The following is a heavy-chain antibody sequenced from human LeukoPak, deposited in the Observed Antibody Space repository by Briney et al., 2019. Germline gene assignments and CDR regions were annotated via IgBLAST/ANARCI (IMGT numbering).Heavy chain of an antibody. J-gene: IGHJ4*02. D-gene: IGHD6-19*01. Sequence: GGSLRLSCAASGFTFDGHAMHWVRQAPGKGLEWVSLISGDGHSTYYRDSAKGRFTISRDNSKKSLYLQMNSLRTDDTALYYCAKDIDSSGWNTVWGQGTLVTVSS. CDR2: ISGDGHST. V-gene: IGHV3-43*02. CDR1: GFTFDGHA. CDR3: AKDIDSSGWNTV.